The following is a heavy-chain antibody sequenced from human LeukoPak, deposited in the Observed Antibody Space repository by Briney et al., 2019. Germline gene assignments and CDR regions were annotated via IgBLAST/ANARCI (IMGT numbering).Heavy chain of an antibody. V-gene: IGHV3-7*01. CDR2: IKEDGSEK. CDR3: AKDRFGTDYYMDV. D-gene: IGHD3-10*01. J-gene: IGHJ6*03. Sequence: GGSLRLSCAASGFTFSNYWMSWVRQAPGKGLEWVANIKEDGSEKFHVGSVRGRFTISRDNAENSLYLQMNSLRVEDTAVYYCAKDRFGTDYYMDVWGKGTTVTISS. CDR1: GFTFSNYW.